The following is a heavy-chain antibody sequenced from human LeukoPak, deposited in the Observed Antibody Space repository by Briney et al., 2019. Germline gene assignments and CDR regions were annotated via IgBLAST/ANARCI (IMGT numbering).Heavy chain of an antibody. Sequence: PGGSLRLSCAASGFTFSSYWMHWVRQAPGKGLEYVSAISSNGGSTYYANSVKGRFTISRDNSKNTLYLQMGSLRAEDMAVYYCARSRKRVSWFGYWGQGTLVTVSS. CDR3: ARSRKRVSWFGY. J-gene: IGHJ4*02. CDR2: ISSNGGST. CDR1: GFTFSSYW. D-gene: IGHD1-14*01. V-gene: IGHV3-64*01.